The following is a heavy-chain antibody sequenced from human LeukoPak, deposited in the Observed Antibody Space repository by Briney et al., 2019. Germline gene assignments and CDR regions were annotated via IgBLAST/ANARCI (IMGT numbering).Heavy chain of an antibody. CDR1: GFTFSSYA. Sequence: GGSLRLSCAASGFTFSSYAMHWVRQAPGKGLEWVAVISYDGSNKYYADSVKGRFTVSRDNSKNTLYLQMNSLRAEDTAVYYCARDEGLGWGQGTMVTVSS. D-gene: IGHD3-16*01. V-gene: IGHV3-30*04. CDR3: ARDEGLG. J-gene: IGHJ3*01. CDR2: ISYDGSNK.